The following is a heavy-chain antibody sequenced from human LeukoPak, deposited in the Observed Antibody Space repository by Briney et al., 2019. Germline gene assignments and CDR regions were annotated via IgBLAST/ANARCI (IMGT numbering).Heavy chain of an antibody. CDR1: GFTFSSHA. J-gene: IGHJ1*01. D-gene: IGHD3-3*01. V-gene: IGHV3-23*01. CDR3: AKLTYYDFWSGYQYFQH. Sequence: GGSLRLSCAASGFTFSSHAMSWVRQAPGKGLEWVSAVSGGGDNTYYADSVKGRFTISRDNSKNTLYLQMNSLRAEDTALYYCAKLTYYDFWSGYQYFQHWGQGTLVTASS. CDR2: VSGGGDNT.